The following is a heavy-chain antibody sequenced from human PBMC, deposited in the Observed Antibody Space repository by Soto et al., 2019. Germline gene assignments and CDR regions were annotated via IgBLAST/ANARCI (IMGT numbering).Heavy chain of an antibody. CDR1: GGSISSGGYY. J-gene: IGHJ4*02. CDR2: IYYSGST. V-gene: IGHV4-31*03. D-gene: IGHD3-10*01. Sequence: QVQLQESGPGLVKPSQTLSLTCTVSGGSISSGGYYWSWIRQHPGKGLEWIGYIYYSGSTYYNPSLKSRVXXSXDXXKNQFSLKLSSVTAADTAVYYGARGSWFGELPFDYWGQGTLVTVSS. CDR3: ARGSWFGELPFDY.